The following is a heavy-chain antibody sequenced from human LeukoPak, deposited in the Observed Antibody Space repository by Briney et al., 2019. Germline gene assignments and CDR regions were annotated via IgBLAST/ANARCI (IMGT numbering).Heavy chain of an antibody. V-gene: IGHV3-23*01. CDR1: GFAFNNFA. CDR2: IAGSGGSS. J-gene: IGHJ4*02. D-gene: IGHD6-13*01. Sequence: GGSLRLSCAGSGFAFNNFAMNWVRQAPGKGLEWVSSIAGSGGSSHYADSVKGRFTISRDNSKNTVYLEMTSLRAEDTAIYYCAKDHYKIAAAARGGFDSWGLGALVTVSS. CDR3: AKDHYKIAAAARGGFDS.